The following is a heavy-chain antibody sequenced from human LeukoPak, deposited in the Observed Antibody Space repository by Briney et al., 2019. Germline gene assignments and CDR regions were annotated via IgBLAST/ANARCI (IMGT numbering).Heavy chain of an antibody. CDR3: ARVRSRDGYLYFDQ. Sequence: KPSQTLSLTCTVSGGSISSYYWSWIRQPPGKGLEWIGYIYYSGSTNYNPSLKSRVTISVDTSKNQFSLKLSSVTAADTAVYYCARVRSRDGYLYFDQWGQGTLVSVSS. D-gene: IGHD5-24*01. J-gene: IGHJ4*02. V-gene: IGHV4-59*01. CDR2: IYYSGST. CDR1: GGSISSYY.